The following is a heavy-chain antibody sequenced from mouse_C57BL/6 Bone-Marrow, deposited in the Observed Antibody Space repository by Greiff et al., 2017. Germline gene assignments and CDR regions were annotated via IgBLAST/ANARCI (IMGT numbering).Heavy chain of an antibody. V-gene: IGHV1-74*01. CDR1: CYTFTSYW. D-gene: IGHD2-4*01. CDR3: ARSGDYDVGAWFAY. Sequence: VQLQQPGAELVKPVASVKVSCKASCYTFTSYWMRWVQQRPGQGLEWIGRIHPSDSATNYNQQFKGNATLTVDKSSSTAYMQLSNLTSEDTAVYYCARSGDYDVGAWFAYWGQGSLVTVSA. J-gene: IGHJ3*01. CDR2: IHPSDSAT.